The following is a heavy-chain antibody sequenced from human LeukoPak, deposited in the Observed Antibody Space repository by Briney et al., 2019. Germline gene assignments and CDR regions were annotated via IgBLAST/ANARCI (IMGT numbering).Heavy chain of an antibody. V-gene: IGHV4-59*08. CDR3: ARHISASSRYDY. CDR1: GGSISSYY. J-gene: IGHJ4*02. CDR2: IFYSGST. Sequence: SETLSLTCSVSGGSISSYYWSWLRQPPGKVLEWIGYIFYSGSTNYNPSLKSRVTISVDTSKNQISLKLSSVTAADTAVYYCARHISASSRYDYWGQGTLVTVSS. D-gene: IGHD6-13*01.